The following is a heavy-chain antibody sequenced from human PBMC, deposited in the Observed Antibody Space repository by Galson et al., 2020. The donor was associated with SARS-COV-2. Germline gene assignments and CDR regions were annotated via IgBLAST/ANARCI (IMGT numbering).Heavy chain of an antibody. D-gene: IGHD3-9*01. CDR3: ATERDILTGYYNVGGIDY. CDR1: GFTFSSYG. V-gene: IGHV3-30*03. CDR2: ISYDGSTK. J-gene: IGHJ4*02. Sequence: GGSLRLSCAASGFTFSSYGMHWVRQAPGKGLERVAVISYDGSTKYYADSVKGRFTISRDNSKNTLYLQMNSLRAEDTAVYYCATERDILTGYYNVGGIDYWGQGTLVTVSS.